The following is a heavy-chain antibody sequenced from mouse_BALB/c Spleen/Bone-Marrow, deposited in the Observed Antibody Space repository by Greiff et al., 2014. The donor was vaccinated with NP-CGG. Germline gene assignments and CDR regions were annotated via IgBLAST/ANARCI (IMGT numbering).Heavy chain of an antibody. CDR1: GYTFTSYW. CDR2: INPSNGRT. V-gene: IGHV1S81*02. Sequence: QVQLQQPGAKLVKPGASVKLSCKASGYTFTSYWMHWVKQRPGQGLEWIGEINPSNGRTNYNEKFKSKATLTVDKSSSTAYMQLSSLTSEDSAVYYCARYATATYWFAYWGQGTLVTVSA. D-gene: IGHD1-2*01. CDR3: ARYATATYWFAY. J-gene: IGHJ3*01.